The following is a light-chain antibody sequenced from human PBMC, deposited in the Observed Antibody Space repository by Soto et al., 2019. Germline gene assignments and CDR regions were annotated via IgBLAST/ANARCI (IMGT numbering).Light chain of an antibody. Sequence: QSALTQPASVSGSPGQSITISCTGTSNEIGHYNYVSWYQHHPGKAPKIIIYEVSNRPSGVSSRFSGSKSGNTASLTISGLQTEDEADYYCSSYATSNPFVFGGGTKVTVL. J-gene: IGLJ3*02. CDR3: SSYATSNPFV. V-gene: IGLV2-14*01. CDR2: EVS. CDR1: SNEIGHYNY.